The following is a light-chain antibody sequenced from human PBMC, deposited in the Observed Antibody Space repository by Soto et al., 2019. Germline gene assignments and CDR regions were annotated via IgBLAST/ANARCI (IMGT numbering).Light chain of an antibody. Sequence: SPGTLCLSPCERPRLSSTPRQSLSSSYLAWCQQKPGQAPRLLIHGASTRAPGLPARFSGSGSGTDVTLIIISLLYADFLAYYCQQHNNCSWTFGQGTKVDIK. CDR2: GAS. J-gene: IGKJ1*01. V-gene: IGKV3D-7*01. CDR3: QQHNNCSWT. CDR1: QSLSSSY.